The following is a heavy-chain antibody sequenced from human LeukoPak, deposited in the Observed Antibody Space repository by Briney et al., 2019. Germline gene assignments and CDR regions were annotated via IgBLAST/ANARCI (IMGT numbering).Heavy chain of an antibody. Sequence: GASLRLSCAASGFAFENYAMSWVRQAPGKGLEWVSVISGSAFSTYYADSVKGRFTISRDNSKRTLYLHMNGLRPADTAVYYCAKGSYDGNAYYYFVYWGQGALVTASS. D-gene: IGHD3-22*01. J-gene: IGHJ4*02. CDR2: ISGSAFST. V-gene: IGHV3-23*01. CDR3: AKGSYDGNAYYYFVY. CDR1: GFAFENYA.